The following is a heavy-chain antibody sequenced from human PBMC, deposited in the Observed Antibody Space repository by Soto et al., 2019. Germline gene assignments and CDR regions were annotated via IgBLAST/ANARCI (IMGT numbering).Heavy chain of an antibody. CDR2: FRTGGDDGTT. J-gene: IGHJ4*02. CDR1: GFTFSSYS. CDR3: AKRVNSGPGSQYFDY. V-gene: IGHV3-23*01. Sequence: GGSLRLSCAASGFTFSSYSMSWVRQAPGKGLEWVSGFRTGGDDGTTYYADSVKGRFTISRDNSKNTLFLQMNSLRAEDTAIYYCAKRVNSGPGSQYFDYWGQGTLVTVSS. D-gene: IGHD3-10*01.